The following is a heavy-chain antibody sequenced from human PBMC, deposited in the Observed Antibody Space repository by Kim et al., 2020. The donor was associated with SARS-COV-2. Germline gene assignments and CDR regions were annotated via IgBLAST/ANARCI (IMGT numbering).Heavy chain of an antibody. V-gene: IGHV3-30*04. CDR2: ISYDGSNK. J-gene: IGHJ6*02. CDR1: GFTFSSYA. Sequence: GGSLRLSCAASGFTFSSYAMHWVRQAPGKGLEWVAVISYDGSNKYYADSVKGRFTISRDNSKNTLYLQMNSLRAEDTAVYYCARDLSVVVVPAAYYYYGMDDWGQGTTVTVSS. CDR3: ARDLSVVVVPAAYYYYGMDD. D-gene: IGHD2-2*01.